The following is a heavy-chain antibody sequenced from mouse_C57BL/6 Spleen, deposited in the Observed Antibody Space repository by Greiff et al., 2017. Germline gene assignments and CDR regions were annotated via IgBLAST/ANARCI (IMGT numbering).Heavy chain of an antibody. D-gene: IGHD2-5*01. CDR1: GYTFTSYW. J-gene: IGHJ3*01. CDR3: ARSYSTWFAY. CDR2: IDPSDSYT. V-gene: IGHV1-69*01. Sequence: QVQLQQPGAELVMPGASVKLSCKASGYTFTSYWMHWVKQRPGQGLEWIGEIDPSDSYTNSNQKFKGKSTLTVDKSSSTAYMQLSSLTSEDSAVYYCARSYSTWFAYWGQGTLVTVSA.